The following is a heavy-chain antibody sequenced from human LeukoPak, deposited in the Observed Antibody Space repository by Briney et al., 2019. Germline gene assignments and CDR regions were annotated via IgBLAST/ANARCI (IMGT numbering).Heavy chain of an antibody. J-gene: IGHJ4*02. V-gene: IGHV3-21*01. CDR3: ARGSSGLAY. CDR2: ISSSSSYI. CDR1: GFTFSSYS. D-gene: IGHD3-22*01. Sequence: KTGGSLRLSCAASGFTFSSYSMNWVRRAPGKGLEWVSSISSSSSYIYYADSVKGRFTISRDNAKNSLYLQMNSLRAEDTAVYYCARGSSGLAYWGQGTLVTVSS.